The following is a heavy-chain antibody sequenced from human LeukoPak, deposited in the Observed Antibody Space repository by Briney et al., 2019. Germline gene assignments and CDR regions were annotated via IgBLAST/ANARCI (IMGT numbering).Heavy chain of an antibody. Sequence: ASVKVSCKASGYTFTSYDIYWVRQAPGQGLEWMGWMNPNSGNTGYAQKFQGRVTMTRNTSISTAYMELSSLRSEDTAVYYCARGYDILTDYGMDVWGQGTTVTVSS. CDR1: GYTFTSYD. CDR2: MNPNSGNT. D-gene: IGHD3-9*01. J-gene: IGHJ6*02. CDR3: ARGYDILTDYGMDV. V-gene: IGHV1-8*01.